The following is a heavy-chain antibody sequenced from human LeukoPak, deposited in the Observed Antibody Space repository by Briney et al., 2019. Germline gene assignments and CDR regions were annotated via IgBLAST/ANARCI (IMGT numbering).Heavy chain of an antibody. CDR3: ARAHPSGWFYFDY. D-gene: IGHD6-19*01. V-gene: IGHV3-48*03. CDR2: ISSSGRTI. CDR1: GFTFSSYE. Sequence: GGSLRLSCAASGFTFSSYEMNWVRQAPGKGLEWLSYISSSGRTIYYADSVKGRFTMSRDNAKNSLYLQMNSLRAEDTAVYYCARAHPSGWFYFDYWGQGTLVTVSS. J-gene: IGHJ4*02.